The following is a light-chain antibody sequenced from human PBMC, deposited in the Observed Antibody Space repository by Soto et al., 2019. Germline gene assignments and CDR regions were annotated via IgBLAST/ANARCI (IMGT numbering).Light chain of an antibody. CDR3: QEYGSSPPLT. V-gene: IGKV3-20*01. CDR1: QSVSSSY. J-gene: IGKJ4*01. CDR2: GAS. Sequence: EIVLTQSPGTLSLSPEERATLSCRASQSVSSSYLAWYQQKPGQAHRLLIYGASIMATGIPDRFSGSGSGTDFTLTISRLESEDFAEYYCQEYGSSPPLTFGGGTKVEIK.